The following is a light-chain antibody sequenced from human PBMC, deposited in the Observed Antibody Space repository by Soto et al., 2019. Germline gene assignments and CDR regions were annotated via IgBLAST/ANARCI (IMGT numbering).Light chain of an antibody. CDR2: SNN. CDR1: SSNIGSNY. CDR3: AAWDDSLNGVV. V-gene: IGLV1-44*01. J-gene: IGLJ2*01. Sequence: QSALTQPPSASGTPGQRATISCSGSSSNIGSNYVYWYQQLPGTAPKLLIYSNNQRPSGVPDRFSGSKSGTSASLAISGLQPEDEADYYCAAWDDSLNGVVFGGGTKLTVL.